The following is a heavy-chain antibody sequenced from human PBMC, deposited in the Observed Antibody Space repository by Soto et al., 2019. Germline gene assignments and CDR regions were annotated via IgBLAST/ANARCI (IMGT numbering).Heavy chain of an antibody. D-gene: IGHD3-9*01. V-gene: IGHV4-59*01. CDR3: ARAPMFLTWFYCDS. CDR2: ISSSGNT. CDR1: DGSISNFY. J-gene: IGHJ4*02. Sequence: SETLSLTCTVSDGSISNFYWSWIRQPPGKGLEWIGYISSSGNTNYNPSLKSRVSISVDTSKNQFSLNLTSVTAADTGVYYCARAPMFLTWFYCDSWGQGTPVTVSS.